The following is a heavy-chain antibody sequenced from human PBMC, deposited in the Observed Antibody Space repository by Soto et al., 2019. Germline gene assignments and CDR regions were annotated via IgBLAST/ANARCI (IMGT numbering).Heavy chain of an antibody. J-gene: IGHJ4*02. CDR3: AREYFDWLLWYFDY. Sequence: QVQLVESGGGVVQPGRSLRLSCAASGFTFSSYAMHWVRQAPGKGLEWVAVISYDGSNKYYADSVKGRFTISRDNSKNTLYLQMNSLRAEDTAVYYCAREYFDWLLWYFDYWGQGTLVTVSS. CDR1: GFTFSSYA. V-gene: IGHV3-30-3*01. CDR2: ISYDGSNK. D-gene: IGHD3-9*01.